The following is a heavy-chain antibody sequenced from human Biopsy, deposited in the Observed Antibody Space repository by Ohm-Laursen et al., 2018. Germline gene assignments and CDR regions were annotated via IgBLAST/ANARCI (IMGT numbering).Heavy chain of an antibody. CDR1: GYTFTSYD. D-gene: IGHD1-7*01. J-gene: IGHJ5*02. CDR2: LNPVSGNS. Sequence: ASVKVSCKASGYTFTSYDITWVRQASGQGPEWIGWLNPVSGNSNFGQKFRGRVTVTSDTSMSTAYMELSGLTSDDTATYYCGRAVRNQLLTDPWGQGTLVTVTS. V-gene: IGHV1-8*01. CDR3: GRAVRNQLLTDP.